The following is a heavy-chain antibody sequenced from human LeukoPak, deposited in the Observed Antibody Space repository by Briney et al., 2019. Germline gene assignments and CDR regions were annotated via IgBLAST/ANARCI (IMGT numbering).Heavy chain of an antibody. J-gene: IGHJ4*02. D-gene: IGHD3-10*01. CDR2: IYYSGST. CDR1: GGSISSYY. Sequence: KPSETLSLTCTVSGGSISSYYWSWIRQPPGKGLGWIGYIYYSGSTNYNPSLKSRVTISVDTSKNQFSLKLSSVTAADTAVYYCARRRVRGVILDYWGQGTLVTVSS. V-gene: IGHV4-59*08. CDR3: ARRRVRGVILDY.